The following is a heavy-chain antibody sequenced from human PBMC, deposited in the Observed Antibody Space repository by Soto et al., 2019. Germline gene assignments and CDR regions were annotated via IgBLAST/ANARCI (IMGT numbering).Heavy chain of an antibody. CDR2: ISGSGGST. V-gene: IGHV3-23*01. CDR1: GFTFSSYA. J-gene: IGHJ4*02. D-gene: IGHD3-10*01. CDR3: AKDGSFGLLWFGELLYEGFDY. Sequence: GGSLRLSCAASGFTFSSYAMSWVRQAPGKGLEWVSAISGSGGSTYYADSVKGRFTISRDNSKNTLYLQMNSLRAEDTAVYYCAKDGSFGLLWFGELLYEGFDYWGQGTLVTVSS.